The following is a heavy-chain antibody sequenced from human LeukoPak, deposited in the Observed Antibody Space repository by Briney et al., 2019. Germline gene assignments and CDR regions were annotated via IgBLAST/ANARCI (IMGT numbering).Heavy chain of an antibody. CDR1: GGSISSGSYY. J-gene: IGHJ4*02. Sequence: SETLSLTCTVSGGSISSGSYYWSWIRQPAGKGLEWIGRIYTSGSTNYNPSLKSRVTISVDTSKSQFSLKLSSVTAADTAVYYCARGIAAAGPEYFDYWGQGTLVTVSS. CDR3: ARGIAAAGPEYFDY. V-gene: IGHV4-61*02. CDR2: IYTSGST. D-gene: IGHD6-13*01.